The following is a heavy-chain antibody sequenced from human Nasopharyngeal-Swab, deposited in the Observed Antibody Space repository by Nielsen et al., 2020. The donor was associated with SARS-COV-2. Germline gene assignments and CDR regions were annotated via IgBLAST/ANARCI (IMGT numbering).Heavy chain of an antibody. D-gene: IGHD6-13*01. CDR1: GYTFTSYD. CDR3: AREGQQLVLDYYGMHV. CDR2: MNPNSGNT. J-gene: IGHJ6*02. Sequence: ASVKVSCKASGYTFTSYDINWVRQATGQGLEWMGWMNPNSGNTGYAQKFQGRVTMTRNTSISTAYMELSSLRSEDTAVYYCAREGQQLVLDYYGMHVWGQGTTVTVSS. V-gene: IGHV1-8*01.